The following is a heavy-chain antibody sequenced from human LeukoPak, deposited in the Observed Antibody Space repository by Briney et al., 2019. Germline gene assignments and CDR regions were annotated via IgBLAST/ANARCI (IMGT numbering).Heavy chain of an antibody. J-gene: IGHJ4*02. CDR3: ARDYGDFWSGGTADIDY. D-gene: IGHD3-3*01. CDR1: GYTFTSYG. V-gene: IGHV1-18*01. Sequence: ASVKVSCKTSGYTFTSYGISWVRQAPGQGLEWMGWISAYNGNTNYAQKLQGRVTMTTDTSTSTAYMELRSLRSDDTAVYYRARDYGDFWSGGTADIDYWGQGTLVTVSS. CDR2: ISAYNGNT.